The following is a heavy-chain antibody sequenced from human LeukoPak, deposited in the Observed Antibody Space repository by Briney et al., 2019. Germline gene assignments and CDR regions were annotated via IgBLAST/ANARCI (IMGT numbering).Heavy chain of an antibody. Sequence: ASVKVSCKASGYTFTSYGISWVRQAPGQGLEWMGWISAYNGNTNYAQKLQGRVTMTTDTSTSTAYMELRSLRSDDTAVYYCARGYYDILTGYSTSDAFDIWGQGTMVTVSS. CDR2: ISAYNGNT. D-gene: IGHD3-9*01. J-gene: IGHJ3*02. V-gene: IGHV1-18*01. CDR1: GYTFTSYG. CDR3: ARGYYDILTGYSTSDAFDI.